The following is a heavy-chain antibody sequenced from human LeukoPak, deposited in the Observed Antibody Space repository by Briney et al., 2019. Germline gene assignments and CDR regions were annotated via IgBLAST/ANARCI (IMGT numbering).Heavy chain of an antibody. D-gene: IGHD4-17*01. J-gene: IGHJ6*02. CDR2: ISAYNGYT. Sequence: VASVKVSCKASGYTFTSYGISWVRQAPGQGLEWMGWISAYNGYTHHAQRLQGRVTMTKDTSTSTAYMELKSLGSDDTAVYYCARDSLTTVIDFYYYGMDVWGQGTTVTVSS. CDR1: GYTFTSYG. CDR3: ARDSLTTVIDFYYYGMDV. V-gene: IGHV1-18*01.